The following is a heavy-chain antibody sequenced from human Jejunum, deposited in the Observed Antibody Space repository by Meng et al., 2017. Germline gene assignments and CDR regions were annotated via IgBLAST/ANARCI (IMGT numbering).Heavy chain of an antibody. CDR1: GGSITSTKW. Sequence: QWRLQASGPGLVKPSGTLSLTCAVSGGSITSTKWWSWVRQTPGKGLEWIGEVFHSGTPNYNPSLMSRLTMSVDKSKNQFSLNLTSVTAADTAVYYCASDRGHGASDNWGQGTLVTVSS. D-gene: IGHD4/OR15-4a*01. CDR2: VFHSGTP. V-gene: IGHV4-4*02. CDR3: ASDRGHGASDN. J-gene: IGHJ4*02.